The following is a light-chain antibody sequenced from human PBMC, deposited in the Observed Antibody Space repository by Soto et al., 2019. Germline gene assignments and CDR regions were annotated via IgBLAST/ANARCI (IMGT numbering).Light chain of an antibody. CDR1: QSISNY. J-gene: IGKJ5*01. CDR2: AAS. CDR3: QQSYSTPYT. V-gene: IGKV1-39*01. Sequence: DIQMTQAPSSLSASVGDRVTITCRASQSISNYLKWYQQKPGKAPKLLIYAASSLQSGVPSRFSGSGSGTDFTLTISSLQPEDFATYYCQQSYSTPYTFGQGTRLEIK.